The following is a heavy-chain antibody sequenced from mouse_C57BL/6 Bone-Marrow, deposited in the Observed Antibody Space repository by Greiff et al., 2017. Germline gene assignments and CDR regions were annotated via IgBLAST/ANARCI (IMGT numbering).Heavy chain of an antibody. CDR2: INPSSGYT. V-gene: IGHV1-4*01. J-gene: IGHJ2*01. D-gene: IGHD1-1*01. CDR1: GYTFTSYT. CDR3: ARATTVSY. Sequence: VQLQESGAELVRPGASVKMSCKASGYTFTSYTMHWVKQRPGQGLEWIGYINPSSGYTKYNQKFKDKATLTADTSSNTAYMQLSSLTSEDSAVYYCARATTVSYWGQGTTLTVSS.